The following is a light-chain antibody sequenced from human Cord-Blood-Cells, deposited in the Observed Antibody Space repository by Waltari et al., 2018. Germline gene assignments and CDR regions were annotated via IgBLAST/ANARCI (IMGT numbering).Light chain of an antibody. V-gene: IGLV2-14*01. CDR2: EVS. CDR1: SSDVGGYNY. Sequence: QSALTQPASVSGSPGQSITISCTGTSSDVGGYNYVSWYQQHPGKAPKIRIYEVSKRASVFSSRCAGSKSGNTASRTVSGLQAEDEADYYCSSYTSSRTVVVGGGTKLTVL. CDR3: SSYTSSRTVV. J-gene: IGLJ2*01.